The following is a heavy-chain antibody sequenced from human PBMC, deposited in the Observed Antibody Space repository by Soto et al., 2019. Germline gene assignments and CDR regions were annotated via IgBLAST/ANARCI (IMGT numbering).Heavy chain of an antibody. CDR2: ISTGGVP. CDR3: ARGGTGYKQFDY. Sequence: EGQLLESGGGLIQPGGSLRLSCAASGLTSGIYDISWVRQAPGKGLEWVSVISTGGVPYYADSVKSRFTISRDISKNTMFLQMSSLRVEDTAVYYCARGGTGYKQFDYWGQGTLVTVSS. CDR1: GLTSGIYD. V-gene: IGHV3-23*01. J-gene: IGHJ4*02. D-gene: IGHD5-12*01.